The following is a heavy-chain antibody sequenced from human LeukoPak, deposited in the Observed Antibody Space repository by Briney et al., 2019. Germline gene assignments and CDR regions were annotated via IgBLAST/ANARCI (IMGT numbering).Heavy chain of an antibody. Sequence: GGSLRLSCAASGFTFSSYSMNWVRQASGKGLEWVSSISSSSSYIYYADSVKGRFTISRDNAKNSLYLQMNSLRAEDTAVYYCARDLSGSGDGYNDFDYWGQGTLVTVSS. CDR3: ARDLSGSGDGYNDFDY. CDR2: ISSSSSYI. J-gene: IGHJ4*02. V-gene: IGHV3-21*01. CDR1: GFTFSSYS. D-gene: IGHD5-24*01.